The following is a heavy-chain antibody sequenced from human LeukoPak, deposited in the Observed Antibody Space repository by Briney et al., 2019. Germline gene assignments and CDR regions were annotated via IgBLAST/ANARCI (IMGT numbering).Heavy chain of an antibody. D-gene: IGHD3-22*01. CDR1: GGSISSGSYY. Sequence: PSQTLSLTCTVSGGSISSGSYYWSWIRQPGGKGLEWIGRIYRSGSTNYNPSLKSRVTISVDTSKNQFSLKLSSVTAADTAVYYCARVGYDSSGYYYIQDVFDIWGQGTMVTVSS. CDR2: IYRSGST. V-gene: IGHV4-61*02. J-gene: IGHJ3*02. CDR3: ARVGYDSSGYYYIQDVFDI.